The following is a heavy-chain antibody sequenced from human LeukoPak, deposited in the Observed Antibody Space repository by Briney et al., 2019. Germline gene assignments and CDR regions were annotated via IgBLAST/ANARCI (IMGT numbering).Heavy chain of an antibody. Sequence: PGGSLRLSWAASGSTFRSYGMHGFRQAPGKGLEWVAVISYDGSNKYYADSVKGRFTISRDNSKNTLYLQMNSLRAEDTAVYYCAKSKVDTAMVPGYWGQGTLVTVSS. D-gene: IGHD5-18*01. V-gene: IGHV3-30*18. J-gene: IGHJ4*02. CDR1: GSTFRSYG. CDR3: AKSKVDTAMVPGY. CDR2: ISYDGSNK.